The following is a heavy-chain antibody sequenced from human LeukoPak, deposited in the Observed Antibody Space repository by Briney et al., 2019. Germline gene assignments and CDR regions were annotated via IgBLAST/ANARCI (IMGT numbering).Heavy chain of an antibody. CDR2: ISSSGGTM. CDR1: GFTLSNYA. J-gene: IGHJ4*02. CDR3: ARIPHPDYADAQ. D-gene: IGHD4-17*01. Sequence: GGSLRLSCAASGFTLSNYAMNWVRQAPGKGLEWVSYISSSGGTMDYADSVKGRFTVSRDNGKKLVHLQLNSLRAEDTAVYFCARIPHPDYADAQWGQGTLVIVSS. V-gene: IGHV3-48*03.